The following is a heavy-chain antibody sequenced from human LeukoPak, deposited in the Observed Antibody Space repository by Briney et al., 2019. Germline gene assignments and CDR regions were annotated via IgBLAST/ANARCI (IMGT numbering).Heavy chain of an antibody. CDR3: ARGLGDYSTLNC. Sequence: KFQGRVTITRDTSASTAYMELSSLRSEDTAVYYCARGLGDYSTLNCWGQGTLVTVSS. D-gene: IGHD4-11*01. J-gene: IGHJ4*02. V-gene: IGHV1-3*01.